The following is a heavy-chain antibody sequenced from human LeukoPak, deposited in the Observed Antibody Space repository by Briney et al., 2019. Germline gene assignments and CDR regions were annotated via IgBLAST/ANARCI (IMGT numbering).Heavy chain of an antibody. CDR1: GGSVSDYY. CDR3: ARDGVAGTQYY. V-gene: IGHV4-39*07. J-gene: IGHJ4*02. Sequence: SETLSLTCTISGGSVSDYYWSWIRQPPGKGLEWIGSIYYSGSTYYNPSLKSRVTISVDTSKNQFSLKLSSVTAADTAVYYCARDGVAGTQYYWGQGTLVTVSS. CDR2: IYYSGST. D-gene: IGHD6-19*01.